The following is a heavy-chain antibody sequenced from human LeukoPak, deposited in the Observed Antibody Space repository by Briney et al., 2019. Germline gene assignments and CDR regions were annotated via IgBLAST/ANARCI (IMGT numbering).Heavy chain of an antibody. D-gene: IGHD2-21*02. J-gene: IGHJ4*02. V-gene: IGHV3-66*01. CDR1: GFTVSNNY. Sequence: PGGSLRLSCGASGFTVSNNYMTWVRQAPGKGLEWVSLIFSAGNTYYTDSVKGRFTISRDSSKNTLYLQMNSLEVDDTAVYYCARCGGNGYYFDSWGQGTLVTVSS. CDR3: ARCGGNGYYFDS. CDR2: IFSAGNT.